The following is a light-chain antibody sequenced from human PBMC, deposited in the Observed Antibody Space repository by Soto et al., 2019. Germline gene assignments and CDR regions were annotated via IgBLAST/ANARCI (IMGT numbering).Light chain of an antibody. CDR2: DNN. CDR1: GSNIGNNY. V-gene: IGLV1-51*01. CDR3: GTWASILSIGV. J-gene: IGLJ1*01. Sequence: QSVLTQPPSVSAAPGQKVTISCSGSGSNIGNNYVSWYQHLPGTAPKLLIYDNNERPSGIPDRFSGSKSGTSATLGITGLQTGDEANYYRGTWASILSIGVFGTGTKVTVL.